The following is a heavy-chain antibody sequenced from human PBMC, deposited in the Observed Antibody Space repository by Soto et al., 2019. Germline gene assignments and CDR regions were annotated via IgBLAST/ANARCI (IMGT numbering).Heavy chain of an antibody. Sequence: SETLSLTCNMSGDSYSISTYSWSWIHQPPGKALQWIGFIYQSGVTSYNPSLASRVSISLDRSNNQCSLKLKSVTAADTAVYFCAGMPYTSGLRFDPWGPGTLVTVSS. CDR3: AGMPYTSGLRFDP. CDR2: IYQSGVT. CDR1: GDSYSISTYS. V-gene: IGHV4-30-2*01. J-gene: IGHJ5*02. D-gene: IGHD6-19*01.